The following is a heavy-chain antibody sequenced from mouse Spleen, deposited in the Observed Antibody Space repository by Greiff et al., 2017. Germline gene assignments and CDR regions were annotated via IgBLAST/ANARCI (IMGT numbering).Heavy chain of an antibody. D-gene: IGHD1-2*01. CDR2: ISSGGSYT. J-gene: IGHJ4*01. V-gene: IGHV5-6-4*01. CDR3: TRDGTTATNYYAMDY. Sequence: EVMLVESGGGLVKPGGSLKLSCAASGFTFSSYTMSWVRQTPEKRLEWVATISSGGSYTYYPDSVKGRFTISRDNAKNTLYLQMSSLKSEDTAMYYCTRDGTTATNYYAMDYWGQGTSVTVSS. CDR1: GFTFSSYT.